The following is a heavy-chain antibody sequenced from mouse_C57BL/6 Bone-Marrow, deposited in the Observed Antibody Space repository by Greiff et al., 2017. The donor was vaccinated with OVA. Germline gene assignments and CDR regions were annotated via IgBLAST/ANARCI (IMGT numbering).Heavy chain of an antibody. CDR3: ASDAAWFAY. J-gene: IGHJ3*01. CDR1: GFSLTSYG. Sequence: VQLQQSGPGLVQPSQRLSITCTVSGFSLTSYGVHWVRQSPGKGLEWLGVIWSGGSTDYNAAFISRLSISKDNSKSQVFFKMNSLQADDTAIYYCASDAAWFAYWGQGTLVTVSA. CDR2: IWSGGST. V-gene: IGHV2-2*01.